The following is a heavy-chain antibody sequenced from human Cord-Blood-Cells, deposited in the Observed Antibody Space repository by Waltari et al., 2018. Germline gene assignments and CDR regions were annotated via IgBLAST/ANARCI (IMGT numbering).Heavy chain of an antibody. CDR2: IYYSGGT. Sequence: QVQLQESGPGLVKPSQTLSVTCTVFGGSIRSGCYYWSWIRQHPGKGLEWIGYIYYSGGTYYNPSLKSRVTISVDTSKNQFSLTLSSVTAADTAVYYCARVRQQLGDYYYYYGMDVWGQGTTVTVSS. D-gene: IGHD6-13*01. V-gene: IGHV4-31*03. CDR3: ARVRQQLGDYYYYYGMDV. J-gene: IGHJ6*02. CDR1: GGSIRSGCYY.